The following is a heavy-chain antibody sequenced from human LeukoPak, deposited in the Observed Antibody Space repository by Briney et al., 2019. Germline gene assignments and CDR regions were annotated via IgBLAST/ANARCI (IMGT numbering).Heavy chain of an antibody. V-gene: IGHV3-48*01. CDR2: ISSSSSTI. CDR3: AKARIMITFGGGSFDY. Sequence: GGSLRLSCAASGFTFSNYSMNWVRQAPGKGLEWVSYISSSSSTIYYADSVKGRFTISRDNSKNTLYLQMNSLRAEDTALYYCAKARIMITFGGGSFDYWGQGTLVTVSS. CDR1: GFTFSNYS. J-gene: IGHJ4*02. D-gene: IGHD3-16*01.